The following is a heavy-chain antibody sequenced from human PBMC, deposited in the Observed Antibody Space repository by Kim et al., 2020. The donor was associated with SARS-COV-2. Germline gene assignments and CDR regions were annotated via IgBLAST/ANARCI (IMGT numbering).Heavy chain of an antibody. D-gene: IGHD3-22*01. CDR2: FDPEDGER. Sequence: ASVKVSCKVSGYTLTELSIHWVRQAPGRGLEWVGGFDPEDGERIIAQKFQSRVTMSEETSTDTAYMELRSLSSEDTAAYYCTKEGPYYYDTNGLAAFDVW. V-gene: IGHV1-24*01. CDR3: TKEGPYYYDTNGLAAFDV. J-gene: IGHJ3*01. CDR1: GYTLTELS.